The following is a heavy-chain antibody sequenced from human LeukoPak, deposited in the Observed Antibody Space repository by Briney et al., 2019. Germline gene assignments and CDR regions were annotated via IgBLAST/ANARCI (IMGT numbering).Heavy chain of an antibody. CDR1: GGSISSGGYS. CDR2: IYHSGST. Sequence: SQTLSLTCAVSGGSISSGGYSWSWIRQPPGTGLEWIGYIYHSGSTYYNPSLKSRVTISVDRSKNQFSLKLSSVTAADTAVYYCARKNDAFDIWGQGTMVTVSS. J-gene: IGHJ3*02. CDR3: ARKNDAFDI. V-gene: IGHV4-30-2*01.